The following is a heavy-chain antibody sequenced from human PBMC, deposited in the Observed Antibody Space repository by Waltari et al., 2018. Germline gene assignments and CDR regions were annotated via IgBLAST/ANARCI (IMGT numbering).Heavy chain of an antibody. CDR1: GDSFSNYA. CDR2: FNPMFKTA. D-gene: IGHD4-17*01. Sequence: QVQVVQSGAEVKMPGSSVRVSCKVSGDSFSNYALSWVRQAPGKGLEWVGGFNPMFKTANYGKRFQARGFISADDSTDTAYMELSSLRSEDTAVYYCARGTKFGDYGDFDYWGQGTLVTVSA. J-gene: IGHJ4*02. V-gene: IGHV1-69*01. CDR3: ARGTKFGDYGDFDY.